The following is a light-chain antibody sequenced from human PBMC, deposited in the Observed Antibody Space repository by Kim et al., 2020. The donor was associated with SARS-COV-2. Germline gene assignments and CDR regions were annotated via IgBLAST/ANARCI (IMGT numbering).Light chain of an antibody. J-gene: IGLJ2*01. CDR3: QAWDSSTKVV. CDR2: QDS. Sequence: SYELTQPPSVSVSPGRTASITCSGDKLGDKYACWYQQKPGQSPVLVIYQDSKRPSGIPERFSGSNSGNTATLTISGTQAMDEADYYCQAWDSSTKVVFGG. CDR1: KLGDKY. V-gene: IGLV3-1*01.